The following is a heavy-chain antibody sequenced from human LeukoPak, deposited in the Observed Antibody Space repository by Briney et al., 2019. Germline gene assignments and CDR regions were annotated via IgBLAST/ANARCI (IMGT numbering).Heavy chain of an antibody. V-gene: IGHV3-48*01. CDR1: GFTFSSYS. CDR2: ISSSSSTI. J-gene: IGHJ3*02. CDR3: ARDSLAPGYCSGGSCYSDAFDI. D-gene: IGHD2-15*01. Sequence: GGSLRLSSAASGFTFSSYSMNWVRQAPGKGLEWVSYISSSSSTIYYADSVKGRFTISRDNAKNSLYLQMNSLRAEDTAVYYCARDSLAPGYCSGGSCYSDAFDIWGQGTMVTVSS.